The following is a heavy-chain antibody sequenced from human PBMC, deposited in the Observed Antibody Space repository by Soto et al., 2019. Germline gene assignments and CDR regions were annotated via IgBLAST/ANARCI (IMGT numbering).Heavy chain of an antibody. CDR3: ARDRGRVVVTAIPGAWFDP. Sequence: SEKVSFRAYCYTFSGYGSSWVRKAPGQGLEWMGWISAYNGNTNYAQKLQGRVTMTTDTSTSTAYMELSSLRSDDTAVYYCARDRGRVVVTAIPGAWFDPWGQGTLVTVSS. CDR2: ISAYNGNT. CDR1: CYTFSGYG. J-gene: IGHJ5*02. V-gene: IGHV1-18*04. D-gene: IGHD2-21*02.